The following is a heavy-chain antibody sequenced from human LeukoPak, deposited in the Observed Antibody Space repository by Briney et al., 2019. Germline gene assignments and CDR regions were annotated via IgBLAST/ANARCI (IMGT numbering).Heavy chain of an antibody. V-gene: IGHV3-33*01. CDR2: IWYDGSNK. CDR3: ARKGIAAAGSEDFDY. D-gene: IGHD6-13*01. Sequence: GGSLRLSXAXSGFTFSSYGMHWVRQAPGKGLEWVAVIWYDGSNKYYADSVKGRFTISRDNSKNTLYLQMNSLRAEDTAVYYCARKGIAAAGSEDFDYWGQRTLVTVSS. CDR1: GFTFSSYG. J-gene: IGHJ4*02.